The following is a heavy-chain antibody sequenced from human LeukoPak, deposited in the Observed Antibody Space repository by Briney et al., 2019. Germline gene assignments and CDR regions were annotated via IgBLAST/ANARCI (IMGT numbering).Heavy chain of an antibody. CDR1: GFTFSIYG. CDR3: AELGITMIGGV. V-gene: IGHV3-23*01. CDR2: ISGSGGRT. Sequence: PGGSLRLSCAASGFTFSIYGMSWVRQAPGKGLEWVSAISGSGGRTYNADSMKGRFTISRDNSKNTLYLQMNSLRAEDTAVYYCAELGITMIGGVWGKGTTVTISS. D-gene: IGHD3-10*02. J-gene: IGHJ6*04.